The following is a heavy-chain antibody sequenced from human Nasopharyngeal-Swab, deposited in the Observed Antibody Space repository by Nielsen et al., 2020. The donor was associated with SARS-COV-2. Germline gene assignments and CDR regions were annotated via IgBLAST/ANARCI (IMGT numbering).Heavy chain of an antibody. V-gene: IGHV5-51*01. CDR1: GHDFTIYW. J-gene: IGHJ6*02. CDR2: THPGDSDT. CDR3: ARVRGFSYGNYYYGMDV. Sequence: GESLKISCKGVGHDFTIYWIGWVRQMPGKGLEWMGITHPGDSDTKYSPSFQGQVAISADKSMGTAYLQWSSLKASDTAMYYCARVRGFSYGNYYYGMDVWGQGTTVTVSS. D-gene: IGHD5-18*01.